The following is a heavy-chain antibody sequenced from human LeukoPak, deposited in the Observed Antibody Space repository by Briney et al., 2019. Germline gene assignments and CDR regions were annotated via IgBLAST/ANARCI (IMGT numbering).Heavy chain of an antibody. V-gene: IGHV3-48*01. J-gene: IGHJ4*02. Sequence: GGSLRLSCAASGFTFSSYSMNWVRQAPGKGLEWVSYIGSSSSTIYYADSVKGRFTISRDNAKNSLYLQMNSLRAEDTAVYYCARTTRWLQPYYFDYWGQGTLVTVSS. CDR1: GFTFSSYS. CDR3: ARTTRWLQPYYFDY. CDR2: IGSSSSTI. D-gene: IGHD5-24*01.